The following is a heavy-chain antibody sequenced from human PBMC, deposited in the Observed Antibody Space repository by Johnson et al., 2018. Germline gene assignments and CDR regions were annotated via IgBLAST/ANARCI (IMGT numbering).Heavy chain of an antibody. V-gene: IGHV3-30*03. D-gene: IGHD2/OR15-2a*01. CDR1: GFTFSSYD. CDR2: ISYDGSNK. J-gene: IGHJ3*02. CDR3: ARGGFYDGGRAFDI. Sequence: QVQLVQSGGGVVQPGRSLRLACAASGFTFSSYDMHWGRQAPGKGLEWVALISYDGSNKYYADSVKGRFTISRDNSKNTLYLQMNSLRAEDTAVYYCARGGFYDGGRAFDIWGQGTMVTVSS.